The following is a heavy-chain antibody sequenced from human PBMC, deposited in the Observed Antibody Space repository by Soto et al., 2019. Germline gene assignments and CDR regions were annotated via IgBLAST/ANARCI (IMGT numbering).Heavy chain of an antibody. J-gene: IGHJ6*02. Sequence: QVQLVQSGAEVKKPGASVKVSCKASGYTFTSYGISWVRQAPGQGLEWMGWISAYNGNTNYAQKLQGRVTMTTDTSTSTAYMELRSLRSDDTAVYYCAGSYAYNWNYLHSYYYYGMDVWGQGTTVTVSS. D-gene: IGHD1-7*01. V-gene: IGHV1-18*04. CDR2: ISAYNGNT. CDR1: GYTFTSYG. CDR3: AGSYAYNWNYLHSYYYYGMDV.